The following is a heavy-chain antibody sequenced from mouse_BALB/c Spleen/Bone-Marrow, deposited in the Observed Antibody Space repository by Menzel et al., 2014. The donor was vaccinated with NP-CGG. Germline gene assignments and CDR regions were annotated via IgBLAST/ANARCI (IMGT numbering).Heavy chain of an antibody. CDR1: GYTFTNYV. D-gene: IGHD1-1*01. CDR3: ARRPSSYGSSYGAMDY. V-gene: IGHV1-14*01. CDR2: INPYNDGT. J-gene: IGHJ4*01. Sequence: EVKLMESGPELVKPGASVKMSCKASGYTFTNYVMHWVKQKPGQGLAWIGYINPYNDGTKYNEKFKGKATLTSDKSSGTAYMELSSLTSEDSAVYYCARRPSSYGSSYGAMDYWGQGTSVTVSS.